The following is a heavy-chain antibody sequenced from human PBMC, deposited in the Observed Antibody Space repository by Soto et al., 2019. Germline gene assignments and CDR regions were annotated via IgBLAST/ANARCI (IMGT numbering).Heavy chain of an antibody. Sequence: EVQLVESGGGLVQPGGSLRLSCEVSGFTFRNYDMHWVRQGTGKGLEWVSGISAAGDPDYADSVEGRFTISRENAQNSFFLQMNSLRVGDTAVYYCARTDRGFYGLDVWGQGTTVIVSS. J-gene: IGHJ6*02. CDR2: ISAAGDP. V-gene: IGHV3-13*05. CDR3: ARTDRGFYGLDV. CDR1: GFTFRNYD.